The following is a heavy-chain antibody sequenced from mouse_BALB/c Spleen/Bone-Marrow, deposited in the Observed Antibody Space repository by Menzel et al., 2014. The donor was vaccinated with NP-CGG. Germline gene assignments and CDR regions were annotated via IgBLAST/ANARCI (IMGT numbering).Heavy chain of an antibody. CDR2: IRINSNYFAT. Sequence: EVQVVESGGGLVQPKGSLKLSCAASGFNFNNYAMNWVRQAPGKGLQWVARIRINSNYFATYYADSVKDRFTVSRDDSQSMLFLQMTNLKTEDTAMYYCVRSDDGCFPYWGQATLVPSSA. V-gene: IGHV10-1*02. J-gene: IGHJ3*01. CDR3: VRSDDGCFPY. D-gene: IGHD2-3*01. CDR1: GFNFNNYA.